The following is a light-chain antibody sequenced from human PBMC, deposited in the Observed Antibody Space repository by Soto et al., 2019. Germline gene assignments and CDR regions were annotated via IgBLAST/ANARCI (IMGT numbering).Light chain of an antibody. CDR2: SHD. J-gene: IGLJ3*02. V-gene: IGLV1-44*01. CDR3: AAWDDGLNAWV. Sequence: QSVVTQPPSASQTPGQRVTISCSGSRSNVGRNSVSWYQHVPGTAPKLLIYSHDQRPSGVPDRISASRSGTAASLAISGLRSEDEAFYYCAAWDDGLNAWVFGGGTKLTVL. CDR1: RSNVGRNS.